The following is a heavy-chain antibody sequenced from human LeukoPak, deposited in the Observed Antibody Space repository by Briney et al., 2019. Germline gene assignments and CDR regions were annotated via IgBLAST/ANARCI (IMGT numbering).Heavy chain of an antibody. J-gene: IGHJ4*02. CDR2: IIGSGGST. CDR1: GFTFSSYL. CDR3: AKAVGSGYYVFDY. Sequence: PGGSLRLSCAAPGFTFSSYLMSWVRQAPGKGLEHVSGIIGSGGSTYHADSVKGRFTISRDNSKNTLYLQMNNLRADDTAVYYCAKAVGSGYYVFDYWGQGTLVTVSS. V-gene: IGHV3-23*01. D-gene: IGHD3-10*02.